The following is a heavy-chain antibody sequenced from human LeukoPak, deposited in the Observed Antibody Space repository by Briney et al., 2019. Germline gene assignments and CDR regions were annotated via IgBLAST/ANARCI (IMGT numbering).Heavy chain of an antibody. CDR1: GFTFSSYS. J-gene: IGHJ3*02. V-gene: IGHV3-21*04. CDR3: ARDQGLLGAFDI. Sequence: GGSLRLSCAASGFTFSSYSMNWVRQAPGKGLEWVSSISSSSSYIYYADSVKGRFTISRDNAKNSLYLQMNSLRAEDTALYHCARDQGLLGAFDIWGQGTMVTVSS. CDR2: ISSSSSYI. D-gene: IGHD1-26*01.